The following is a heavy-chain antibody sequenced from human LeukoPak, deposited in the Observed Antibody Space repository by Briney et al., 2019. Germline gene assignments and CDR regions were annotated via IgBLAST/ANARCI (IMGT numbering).Heavy chain of an antibody. CDR1: GYTFTSYY. Sequence: ASVKVSCKASGYTFTSYYMHWVRQAPEQGLEWMGIINPSGGSTSYAQKFQGRVTMTRDTSTSTVYMELSSLRPEDTAVYYCARDLGEMVPLYWGQGTLVTVSS. CDR2: INPSGGST. J-gene: IGHJ4*02. D-gene: IGHD5-24*01. V-gene: IGHV1-46*01. CDR3: ARDLGEMVPLY.